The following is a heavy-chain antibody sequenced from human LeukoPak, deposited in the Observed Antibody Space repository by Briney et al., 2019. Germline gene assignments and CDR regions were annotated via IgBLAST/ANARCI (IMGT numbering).Heavy chain of an antibody. CDR3: ARLAGITGT. CDR1: GGSISSYY. J-gene: IGHJ4*02. V-gene: IGHV4-59*04. Sequence: SETLSLTCTVSGGSISSYYWAWIRQPPGKGLEWIGYISHSGSTYYNPSLKSRVTISVDTSKNQFSLKLSSVTAADTAVYYCARLAGITGTWGQGTLVTVSS. D-gene: IGHD1-20*01. CDR2: ISHSGST.